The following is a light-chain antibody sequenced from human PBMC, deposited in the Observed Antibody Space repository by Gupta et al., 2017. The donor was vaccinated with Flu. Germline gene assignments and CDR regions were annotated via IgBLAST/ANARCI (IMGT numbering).Light chain of an antibody. V-gene: IGKV3-15*01. CDR3: QQDKNWPYS. CDR2: DSS. Sequence: EIVMTQSPATLSVSPGERATLSCRASQSISSDLAWYQQRPGRAPRLLIYDSSSRATGVPARFSGSGSGTEFTLTISSLQSEDFAVYYCQQDKNWPYSFGQGTKLDIK. J-gene: IGKJ2*03. CDR1: QSISSD.